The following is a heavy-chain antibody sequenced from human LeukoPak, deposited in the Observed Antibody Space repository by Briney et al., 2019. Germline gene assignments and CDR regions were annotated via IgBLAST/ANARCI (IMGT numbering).Heavy chain of an antibody. Sequence: ASVKVSCKASGYTFTSYGISWVRQAPGQGLEWMGWISAYNGNTNYAQKLQGRVTMTTDTSTSTAYMELRSLRSDDTAVYYCARDLGAHYYGSGSSDYWGQGTRVTVSS. D-gene: IGHD3-10*01. CDR1: GYTFTSYG. CDR2: ISAYNGNT. V-gene: IGHV1-18*01. CDR3: ARDLGAHYYGSGSSDY. J-gene: IGHJ4*02.